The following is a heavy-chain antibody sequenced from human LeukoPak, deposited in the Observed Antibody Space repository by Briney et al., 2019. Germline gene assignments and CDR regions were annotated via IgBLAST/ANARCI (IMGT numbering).Heavy chain of an antibody. D-gene: IGHD6-6*01. CDR2: IIPIFGTA. Sequence: ASVKVSCKASGGTFSSYAISWVRQAPGQGLEWMGGIIPIFGTANYAQKFQGRVTITADESTSTAYMELSSLRSEDTAVYYCASDQYSSYYYYMDVWGKGTTVTVSS. CDR1: GGTFSSYA. J-gene: IGHJ6*03. V-gene: IGHV1-69*13. CDR3: ASDQYSSYYYYMDV.